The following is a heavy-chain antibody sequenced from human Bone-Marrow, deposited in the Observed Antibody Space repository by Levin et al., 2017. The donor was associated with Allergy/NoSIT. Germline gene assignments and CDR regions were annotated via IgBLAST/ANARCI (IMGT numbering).Heavy chain of an antibody. Sequence: GGSLRLSCVASGFPLSTFAMRWVRQAPGKGLEWASGISDTGSNTYYADSVKGRFTIARDISTNTVSLQMNNLRVEDTAVYYCTRGGPVRREIDRWGQGTLVTVSS. CDR3: TRGGPVRREIDR. D-gene: IGHD6-6*01. J-gene: IGHJ5*02. V-gene: IGHV3-23*01. CDR2: ISDTGSNT. CDR1: GFPLSTFA.